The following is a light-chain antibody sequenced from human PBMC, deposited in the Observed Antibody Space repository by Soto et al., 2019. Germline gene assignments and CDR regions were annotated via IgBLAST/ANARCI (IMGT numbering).Light chain of an antibody. V-gene: IGKV3-15*01. CDR3: QQYNDWPPLT. J-gene: IGKJ4*01. CDR1: HSVRSN. CDR2: AAS. Sequence: ETAMTQSPVTLSLSPGDRATLSCRASHSVRSNLAWYQQKPGQPPRLLIYAASTRATGIPGRFSGSGSGTEFTLTISSLQSEDSAVYYCQQYNDWPPLTFGGGTKVEIK.